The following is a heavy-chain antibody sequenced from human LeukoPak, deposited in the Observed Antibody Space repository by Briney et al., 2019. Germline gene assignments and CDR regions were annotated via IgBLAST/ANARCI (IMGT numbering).Heavy chain of an antibody. CDR2: INPNSGGT. CDR1: GYTFTGYY. CDR3: ARRSGVGDYYDSSGPYYYYYMDV. D-gene: IGHD3-22*01. V-gene: IGHV1-2*02. J-gene: IGHJ6*03. Sequence: ASVKVSCKASGYTFTGYYMHWVRQAPGQGLEWMGWINPNSGGTNYAQKFQGRVTMTRDTSISTAYMELSRLRSDDTAVYYCARRSGVGDYYDSSGPYYYYYMDVWGKGTTVTVSS.